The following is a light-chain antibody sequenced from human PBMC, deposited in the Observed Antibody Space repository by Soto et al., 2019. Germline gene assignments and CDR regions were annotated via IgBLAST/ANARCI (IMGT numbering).Light chain of an antibody. CDR1: QNINTN. V-gene: IGKV3-15*01. CDR2: GAS. J-gene: IGKJ2*01. Sequence: IVVTQSPATLSVSPGERATLSCRASQNINTNVAWYQQRPGQAPRLLIYGASTRATGVPARFSGRGSGTEFTLTISSLQSEDFAVYYCQPYNNLYTFGQGTKLDMK. CDR3: QPYNNLYT.